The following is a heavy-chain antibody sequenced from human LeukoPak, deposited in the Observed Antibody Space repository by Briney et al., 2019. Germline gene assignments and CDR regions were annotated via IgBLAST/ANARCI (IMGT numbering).Heavy chain of an antibody. CDR3: ARDMGSGSLHY. V-gene: IGHV1-69*01. CDR1: GGTFSSYA. J-gene: IGHJ4*02. CDR2: IIPIFGTA. D-gene: IGHD1-26*01. Sequence: ASVKVSCKASGGTFSSYAISWVRQAPGQGLEWMGGIIPIFGTANYAQKFQGRVTITADESTSTAYMELSSLRSEDTAIYYCARDMGSGSLHYWGQGTLVTVSS.